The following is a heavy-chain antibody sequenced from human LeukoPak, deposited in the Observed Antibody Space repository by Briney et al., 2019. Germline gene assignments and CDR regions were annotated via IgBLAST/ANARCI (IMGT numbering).Heavy chain of an antibody. V-gene: IGHV3-30-3*01. Sequence: GGSLSLSCAASGFTFSSYAMHWVRQAPGKGLEWVAVISYDGSNKYYADSVKGRFTISRDNSKNTLYLQMNSLRAEDTAVYYCARDNGDILTGYYFDYWGQGTLVTVSS. D-gene: IGHD3-9*01. J-gene: IGHJ4*02. CDR2: ISYDGSNK. CDR1: GFTFSSYA. CDR3: ARDNGDILTGYYFDY.